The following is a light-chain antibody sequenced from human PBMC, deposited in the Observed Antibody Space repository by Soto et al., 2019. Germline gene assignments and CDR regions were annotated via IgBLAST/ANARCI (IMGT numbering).Light chain of an antibody. J-gene: IGLJ1*01. V-gene: IGLV2-14*03. CDR3: SSYTSSTTPYV. CDR1: ISDVGGYNY. Sequence: QSALTQPASVSGSPGQSITISCTGTISDVGGYNYVSWYQRHPGKAPKLMIFDVSNRPSGVSNRFSGSKSANTASLTISGLQAEDEADYFCSSYTSSTTPYVFGTGTKLTVL. CDR2: DVS.